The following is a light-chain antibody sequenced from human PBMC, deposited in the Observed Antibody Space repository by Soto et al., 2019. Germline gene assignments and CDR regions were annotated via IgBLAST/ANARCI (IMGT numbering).Light chain of an antibody. CDR2: DAY. V-gene: IGKV3-11*01. Sequence: ENVLTQSPVTLSLTPGERATLSCRASQSFRGLLAWYQQKPGQAPRLLIYDAYNRATGIPPRFSGSGSGTDFTLTISSLEPEDSAVYYCQLRHMWPITFGQGRLLEIK. J-gene: IGKJ5*01. CDR3: QLRHMWPIT. CDR1: QSFRGL.